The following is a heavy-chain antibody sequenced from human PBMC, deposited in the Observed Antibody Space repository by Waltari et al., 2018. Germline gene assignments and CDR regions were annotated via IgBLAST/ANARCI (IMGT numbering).Heavy chain of an antibody. CDR3: ARRPRVGATQHFDY. D-gene: IGHD1-26*01. CDR2: IIPIFGTA. CDR1: GGTFSSYA. Sequence: CKASGGTFSSYAISWVRQAPGQGLEWMGGIIPIFGTANYAQKFQGRVTITADESTSTAYMELSSLRSEDTAVYYCARRPRVGATQHFDYWGQGTLVTVSS. J-gene: IGHJ4*02. V-gene: IGHV1-69*01.